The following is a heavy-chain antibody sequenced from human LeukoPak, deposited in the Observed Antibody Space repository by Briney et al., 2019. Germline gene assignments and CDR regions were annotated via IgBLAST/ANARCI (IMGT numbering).Heavy chain of an antibody. D-gene: IGHD2-2*01. J-gene: IGHJ4*02. Sequence: GASVKVSCKASGYTFTGYYMHWVRQAPGQGLEWMGWINPNSGGTNYAQKFQGWVTMTRDTSISTAYMELSRLRSDDTAVYYCAREGLPAAASKRTYFDYWGQGTLVTVSS. CDR2: INPNSGGT. V-gene: IGHV1-2*04. CDR3: AREGLPAAASKRTYFDY. CDR1: GYTFTGYY.